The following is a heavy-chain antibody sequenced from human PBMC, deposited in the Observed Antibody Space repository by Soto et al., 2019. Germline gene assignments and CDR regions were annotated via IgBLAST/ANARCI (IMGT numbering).Heavy chain of an antibody. CDR2: IWYDGSHT. CDR3: ARDRSSYFDY. Sequence: GGSLRLSCAASGFTFSSYGMHWVRQAPGKGLEWVAVIWYDGSHTYYADSVKGRFTISRDNSRNTLYLQMNSLRAEDTAVYYCARDRSSYFDYWGQGALVTVSS. V-gene: IGHV3-33*01. CDR1: GFTFSSYG. J-gene: IGHJ4*02.